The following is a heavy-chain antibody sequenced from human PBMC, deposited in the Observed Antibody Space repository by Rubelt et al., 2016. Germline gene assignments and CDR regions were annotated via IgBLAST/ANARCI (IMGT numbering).Heavy chain of an antibody. CDR1: GGSIRSSSLF. V-gene: IGHV4-61*05. Sequence: QLLLQESGPGLVKPSETLSLTCSVSGGSIRSSSLFWAWIRQPPGKGLEWIGYIYYSGSTNYNPSLKSRVTISVDTSKNQFSLKVGSVTAADTAMYYCARREVSSGWYDYWGQGTLVTVSS. CDR2: IYYSGST. D-gene: IGHD6-19*01. J-gene: IGHJ4*02. CDR3: ARREVSSGWYDY.